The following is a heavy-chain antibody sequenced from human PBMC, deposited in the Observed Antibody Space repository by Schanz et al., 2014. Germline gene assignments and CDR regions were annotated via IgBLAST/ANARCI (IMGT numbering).Heavy chain of an antibody. CDR3: AKRCSSTSCSHGAFDI. CDR2: IWFDGSKT. J-gene: IGHJ3*02. D-gene: IGHD2-2*01. CDR1: GFTFTNYW. V-gene: IGHV3-33*08. Sequence: VQLVESGGGLVQPGGSLRLSCAASGFTFTNYWMTWVRQAPGKGLEWVATIWFDGSKTDYADSVKGRFTISRDNSKNTLYLQMNSLRDEDTAMYYCAKRCSSTSCSHGAFDIWGQGTMVTVSS.